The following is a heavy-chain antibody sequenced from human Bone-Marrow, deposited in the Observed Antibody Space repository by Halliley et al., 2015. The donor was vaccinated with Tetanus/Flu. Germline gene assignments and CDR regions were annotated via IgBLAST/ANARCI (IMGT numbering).Heavy chain of an antibody. CDR1: GDSMSSSEW. D-gene: IGHD3-9*01. V-gene: IGHV4-28*01. J-gene: IGHJ4*02. CDR2: ISNTGST. CDR3: ARYDTRSSGRTFDY. Sequence: TLSLTCAVSGDSMSSSEWGAWIRQPPGKGLEGIGYISNTGSTHYSASLKSRVTLSVDTSMKQFSLKLSSVTAVDTALYYCARYDTRSSGRTFDYWGQGTLVTVSS.